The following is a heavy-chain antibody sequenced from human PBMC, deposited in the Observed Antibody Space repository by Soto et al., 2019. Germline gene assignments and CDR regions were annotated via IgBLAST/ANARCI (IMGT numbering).Heavy chain of an antibody. D-gene: IGHD3-22*01. V-gene: IGHV4-30-4*01. J-gene: IGHJ4*02. CDR3: ATESSGSSPLHFDF. CDR2: VYYSGST. Sequence: QVLLEESGPGLVKPSQTLSLTCTVSGGSVSSGYHYWSWIRQPPGKGLEWIGYVYYSGSTYYNPSLGSRVTISIDTSKHQSSLKLNPVTASDAAVYFCATESSGSSPLHFDFWGQGALVSVSS. CDR1: GGSVSSGYHY.